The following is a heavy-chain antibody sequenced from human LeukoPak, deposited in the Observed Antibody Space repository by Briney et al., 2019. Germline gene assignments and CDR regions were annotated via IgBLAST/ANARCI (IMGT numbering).Heavy chain of an antibody. CDR3: ARGGIAAAFGY. Sequence: SETLSLTGTVSGGSISSSSYYWGWIRQPPGKGLEWIGSIHYSGSTYYNPSLKSQVTISVDTSKNQFSLKLSSVTAADTAVYYCARGGIAAAFGYWGQGTLVTVSS. J-gene: IGHJ4*02. V-gene: IGHV4-39*07. CDR1: GGSISSSSYY. CDR2: IHYSGST. D-gene: IGHD6-13*01.